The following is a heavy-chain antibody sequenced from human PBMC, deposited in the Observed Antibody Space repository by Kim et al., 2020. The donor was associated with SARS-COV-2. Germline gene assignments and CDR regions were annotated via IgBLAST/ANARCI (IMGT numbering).Heavy chain of an antibody. CDR1: GGSISSGGYY. J-gene: IGHJ4*02. CDR2: IYYSGST. Sequence: SETLSLTCTVSGGSISSGGYYWSWIRQHPGKGLEWIGYIYYSGSTYYNPSLKSRVTISVDTSKNQFSLKLSSVTAADTAVYYCAREPRGKFRGVIYYFDYWGQGTLVTVSS. D-gene: IGHD3-10*01. V-gene: IGHV4-31*03. CDR3: AREPRGKFRGVIYYFDY.